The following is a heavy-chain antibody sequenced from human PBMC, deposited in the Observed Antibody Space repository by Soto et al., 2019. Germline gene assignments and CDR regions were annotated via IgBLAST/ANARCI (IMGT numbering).Heavy chain of an antibody. J-gene: IGHJ6*02. CDR1: GGSISSSSYY. V-gene: IGHV4-39*01. Sequence: QLQLQESGPGLVKPSETLSLTCTVSGGSISSSSYYWGWLRQPPGKGLEWIGSIYYSGSTYYNPSLKSRVTISVDTSKNQFSLKLGSVTAADTAVYYCARQRHRQWLVRFVYYGMDVWGQGTTVTVSS. CDR2: IYYSGST. CDR3: ARQRHRQWLVRFVYYGMDV. D-gene: IGHD6-19*01.